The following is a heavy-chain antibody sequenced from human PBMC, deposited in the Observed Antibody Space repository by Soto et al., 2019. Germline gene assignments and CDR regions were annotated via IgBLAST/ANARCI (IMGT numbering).Heavy chain of an antibody. CDR2: IYYSGST. CDR3: ARGGYCSGGSCLRDAFDI. Sequence: TSETLSLTCTVSGGSISSYYWSWIRQPPGKGLEWIGYIYYSGSTNYNPSLKSRVTISVDTSKNQFSLKLSSVTAADTAVYYCARGGYCSGGSCLRDAFDIWGQGTMVTVSS. V-gene: IGHV4-59*01. D-gene: IGHD2-15*01. CDR1: GGSISSYY. J-gene: IGHJ3*02.